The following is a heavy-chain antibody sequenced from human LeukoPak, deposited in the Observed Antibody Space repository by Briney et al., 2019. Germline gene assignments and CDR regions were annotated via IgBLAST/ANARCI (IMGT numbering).Heavy chain of an antibody. Sequence: PGGSLRVSCAAPGFTFSDAWMNWVRQAPGKGMECVANIKQDGSVKYYVDSVKGRFTISSDNAKNSLCLQMNSLRADDTAVYYCERDPGRGGAAAMDYWGQGTLVTVSS. CDR1: GFTFSDAW. V-gene: IGHV3-7*01. CDR3: ERDPGRGGAAAMDY. J-gene: IGHJ4*02. CDR2: IKQDGSVK. D-gene: IGHD6-13*01.